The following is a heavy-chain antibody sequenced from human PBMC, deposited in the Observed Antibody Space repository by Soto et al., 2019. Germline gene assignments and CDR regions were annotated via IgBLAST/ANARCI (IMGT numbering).Heavy chain of an antibody. CDR3: ARERAYQMLCDY. CDR1: GFTFSSYG. J-gene: IGHJ4*02. CDR2: IWYDGSRK. D-gene: IGHD2-2*01. V-gene: IGHV3-33*01. Sequence: GGSLRLSCAASGFTFSSYGMHWVRQTPGKGLEWVAFIWYDGSRKYYADSVKGRFTISRDNSKNTLFLQMDSLRAEDTAVYYCARERAYQMLCDYWGQGTLVTVSS.